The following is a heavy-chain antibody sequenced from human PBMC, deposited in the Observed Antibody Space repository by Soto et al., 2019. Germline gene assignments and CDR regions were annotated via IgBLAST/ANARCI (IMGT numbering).Heavy chain of an antibody. V-gene: IGHV4-59*01. CDR2: THYSGST. CDR3: ARSFCSGGSCYRGWFDP. J-gene: IGHJ5*02. Sequence: QVQLQESGPGLVKPSETLSLTCTVSGGSISTYYWSWIRQPPGKGLEWIGYTHYSGSTNYNPSLKSRVTISVDTSKNQFSLQLSSVTAADTAVYYCARSFCSGGSCYRGWFDPWGQGTLVTVSS. D-gene: IGHD2-15*01. CDR1: GGSISTYY.